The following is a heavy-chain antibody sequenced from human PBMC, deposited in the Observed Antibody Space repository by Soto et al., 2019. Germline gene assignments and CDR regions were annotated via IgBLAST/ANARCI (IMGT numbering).Heavy chain of an antibody. J-gene: IGHJ4*02. CDR2: INHSGST. V-gene: IGHV4-34*01. CDR1: GGSFSGYY. CDR3: ARGGRWLQLDY. D-gene: IGHD5-12*01. Sequence: SETLSLTCAVYGGSFSGYYWSWIRQPPGKGLEWIGEINHSGSTNYNPSLKSRVTISVDTSKNQFSLKLSSVTAADTAVYYCARGGRWLQLDYWGQGTLVTVSS.